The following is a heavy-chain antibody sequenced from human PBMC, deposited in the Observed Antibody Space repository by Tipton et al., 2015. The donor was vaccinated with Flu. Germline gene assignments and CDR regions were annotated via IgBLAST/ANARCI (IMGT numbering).Heavy chain of an antibody. CDR3: ATSRPHRYSYGMDV. Sequence: TLSLTCTVSGGSIRGYYWNWIRQFPGKGLEWIGFVYYTGSTNYKSSLKSRVTISVDTSKNQFSLRLISVTAADTAVYYCATSRPHRYSYGMDVWGQGATVSVSS. V-gene: IGHV4-59*12. D-gene: IGHD3-10*01. CDR2: VYYTGST. CDR1: GGSIRGYY. J-gene: IGHJ6*02.